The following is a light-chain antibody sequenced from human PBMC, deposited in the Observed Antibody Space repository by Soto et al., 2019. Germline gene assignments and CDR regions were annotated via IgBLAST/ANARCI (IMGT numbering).Light chain of an antibody. V-gene: IGKV1-5*01. CDR3: QQDDEYPLT. Sequence: DIQMTQSPSTLSASVGDRVTITCRASQNIRSWLAWYQQRPGKVPNLLIWDTSKLQSGVPSRFSGSGSGTEFTLTIASLQRDDFATYWCQQDDEYPLTCGGGTKVELK. CDR2: DTS. CDR1: QNIRSW. J-gene: IGKJ4*01.